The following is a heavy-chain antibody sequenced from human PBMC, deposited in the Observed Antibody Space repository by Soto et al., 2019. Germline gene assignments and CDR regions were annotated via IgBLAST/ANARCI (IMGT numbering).Heavy chain of an antibody. J-gene: IGHJ4*02. Sequence: EVQLVESGGGLVKPGGSLRLSCAVSGITFTKAWMSWVRQAPGKGLEWVGRIKSKTDGGTPNYAEPVKGRFTISRDDSKNTLFLQMNSLKTEDTAVYYCSTEAYSSNDIWYRASLWGQGTLVTVSS. CDR1: GITFTKAW. CDR2: IKSKTDGGTP. D-gene: IGHD2-8*01. V-gene: IGHV3-15*01. CDR3: STEAYSSNDIWYRASL.